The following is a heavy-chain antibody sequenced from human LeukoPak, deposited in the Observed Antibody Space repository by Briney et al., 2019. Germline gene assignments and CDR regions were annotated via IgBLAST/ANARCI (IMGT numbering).Heavy chain of an antibody. J-gene: IGHJ5*02. CDR2: IYHSGST. CDR3: ARESGRIAAAASGWFDP. Sequence: SETLSLTCTVSGYSVSSGYYWGWIRQPPGKGLEWIGSIYHSGSTFYNPSLKSRVTISVDTSKNQFSLKLSSVTAADTAVYYCARESGRIAAAASGWFDPWGQGTLVTVSS. D-gene: IGHD6-13*01. V-gene: IGHV4-38-2*02. CDR1: GYSVSSGYY.